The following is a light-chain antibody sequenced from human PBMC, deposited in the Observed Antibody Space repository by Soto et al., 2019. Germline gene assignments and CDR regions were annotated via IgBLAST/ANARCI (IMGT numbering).Light chain of an antibody. J-gene: IGKJ3*01. CDR3: QQYNTWPPFT. Sequence: EIVMTQSPRSLSVSPGERATLSCRASQSVTANLAWYQQKPGQAPRLLIYNGVTRATGIPARFTGSGSGRDYTLTINSLQSEDVAMYFCQQYNTWPPFTFGPGTKVELK. V-gene: IGKV3-15*01. CDR1: QSVTAN. CDR2: NGV.